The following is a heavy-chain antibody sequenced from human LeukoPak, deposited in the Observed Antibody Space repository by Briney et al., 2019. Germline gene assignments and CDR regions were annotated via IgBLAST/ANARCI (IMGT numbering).Heavy chain of an antibody. D-gene: IGHD2-15*01. Sequence: ASVKVSCKASGYSFTAYYIHWVRQAPGQGLEWMGWINPNSGGTNYAQKFQGRVTMTRDTSISTAYMELSRLRSDDTAVYYCARGDCSGGSCYSSPRSYYYGMDVWGQGTTVTVSS. J-gene: IGHJ6*02. V-gene: IGHV1-2*02. CDR2: INPNSGGT. CDR1: GYSFTAYY. CDR3: ARGDCSGGSCYSSPRSYYYGMDV.